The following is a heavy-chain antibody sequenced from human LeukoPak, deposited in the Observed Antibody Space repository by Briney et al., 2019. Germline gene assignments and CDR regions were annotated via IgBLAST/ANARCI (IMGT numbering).Heavy chain of an antibody. V-gene: IGHV1-8*02. J-gene: IGHJ3*02. Sequence: GASVKVSCKGSEYTFSDYDINWVRQATGQGLEWMGWMNPKSGNTDYAQKFKGRVTLTRDTSTNTAFMDLSSLTSEDTAIYYCARVPQIGYCSGGGCYRFDIWGQGTLVTVSS. D-gene: IGHD2-15*01. CDR2: MNPKSGNT. CDR3: ARVPQIGYCSGGGCYRFDI. CDR1: EYTFSDYD.